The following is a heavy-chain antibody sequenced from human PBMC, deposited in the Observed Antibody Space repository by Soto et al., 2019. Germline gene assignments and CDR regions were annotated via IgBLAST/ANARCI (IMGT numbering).Heavy chain of an antibody. Sequence: EVQLVESGGGLVKPGGSLRLSCAASGFTFSSYSMNWVRQAPGKGLEWVSSISSSSSYIYYADSVKGRFTISRDNAKNSLYLQMNSLRAEDTAVYYCARDREESPPLLLYDFWSGHDYWGQGTLVTVSS. V-gene: IGHV3-21*01. J-gene: IGHJ4*02. CDR3: ARDREESPPLLLYDFWSGHDY. D-gene: IGHD3-3*01. CDR1: GFTFSSYS. CDR2: ISSSSSYI.